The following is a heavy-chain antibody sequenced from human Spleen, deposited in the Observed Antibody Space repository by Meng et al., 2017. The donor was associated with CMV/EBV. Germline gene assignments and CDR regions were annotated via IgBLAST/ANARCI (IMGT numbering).Heavy chain of an antibody. J-gene: IGHJ4*02. CDR2: INHSGST. CDR3: ARAPITIFGVAPFDC. Sequence: VYGGSFSGYYWSWIRQPPGKGLEWIGEINHSGSTNYNPSLKSRVTISVDTSKNQFSLRLSSVTAADTAVYYCARAPITIFGVAPFDCWGQGTLVTVSS. D-gene: IGHD3-3*01. V-gene: IGHV4-34*01. CDR1: GGSFSGYY.